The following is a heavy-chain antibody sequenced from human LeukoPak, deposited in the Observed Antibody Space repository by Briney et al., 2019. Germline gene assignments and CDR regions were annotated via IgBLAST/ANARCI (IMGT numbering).Heavy chain of an antibody. CDR3: TRPDDYGDY. Sequence: GGSLRLSCAASGFTFSGSAMHWVRQASGKGLEWVGRIRSKANSYATAYAASVKGRFTISRDDSKNTAYLQMNSLKTEGTAVYYCTRPDDYGDYWGQGTLVTVSS. CDR1: GFTFSGSA. V-gene: IGHV3-73*01. CDR2: IRSKANSYAT. J-gene: IGHJ4*02.